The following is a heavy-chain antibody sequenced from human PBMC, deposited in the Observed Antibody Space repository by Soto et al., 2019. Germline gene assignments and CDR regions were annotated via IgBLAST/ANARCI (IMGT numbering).Heavy chain of an antibody. CDR3: ARGAGYSYGSWYFDL. CDR2: IVVGSGNT. J-gene: IGHJ2*01. D-gene: IGHD5-18*01. V-gene: IGHV1-58*01. CDR1: GFTFTSSA. Sequence: SVKVSCKASGFTFTSSAVQWVRQARGQRLEWIGWIVVGSGNTNYAQKFQERVTITRDTSTSTAYMELRSLRSDDTAVYYCARGAGYSYGSWYFDLWGRGTLVTVSS.